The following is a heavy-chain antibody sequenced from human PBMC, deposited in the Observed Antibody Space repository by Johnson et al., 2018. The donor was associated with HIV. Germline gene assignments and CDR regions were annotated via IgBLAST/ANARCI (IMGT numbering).Heavy chain of an antibody. V-gene: IGHV3-53*01. Sequence: VQLVESGGGVVQPGRSLRLSCAASGFTVRSNYMSWVRQAPGRGLEWVSVIYSGGSTYYTDSVKGRFTISRDNSKNTLYLQMNSLRAEDTAVYYCAKASSNSNFDAFDIWGQGTMVTVSS. CDR2: IYSGGST. J-gene: IGHJ3*02. CDR3: AKASSNSNFDAFDI. D-gene: IGHD3-3*02. CDR1: GFTVRSNY.